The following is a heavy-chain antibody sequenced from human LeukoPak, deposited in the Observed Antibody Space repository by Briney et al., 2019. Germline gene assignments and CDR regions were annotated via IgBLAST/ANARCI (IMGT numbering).Heavy chain of an antibody. CDR2: FSGGGETT. J-gene: IGHJ4*02. D-gene: IGHD4-17*01. Sequence: GGPLRLSCAASGFTYYNYAMNWVRRATGKGLEGGSSFSGGGETTYYADSAKGGCTISRENSQNTLYLQMNSLRAEDTAVYYCARDYADYVGYFFFDYWGQGTLVTVST. V-gene: IGHV3-23*01. CDR3: ARDYADYVGYFFFDY. CDR1: GFTYYNYA.